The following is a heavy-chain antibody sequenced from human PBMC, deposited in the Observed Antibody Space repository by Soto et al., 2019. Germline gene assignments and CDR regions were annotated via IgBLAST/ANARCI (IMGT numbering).Heavy chain of an antibody. CDR1: GFTFSSYA. J-gene: IGHJ6*02. CDR2: ISGSGGST. V-gene: IGHV3-23*01. CDR3: ASCSGGSCYSGYYYYYGMDV. Sequence: EVQLLESGGGLVQPGGSLRLSCAASGFTFSSYAMSWVRQAPGKGLEWVSAISGSGGSTYYADSVKGRFTISRDNYKNALYLQMNSLRAEDTAVYYCASCSGGSCYSGYYYYYGMDVWGQGTTVTVSS. D-gene: IGHD2-15*01.